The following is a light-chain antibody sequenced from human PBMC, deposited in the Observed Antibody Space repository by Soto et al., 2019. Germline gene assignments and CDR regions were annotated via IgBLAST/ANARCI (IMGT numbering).Light chain of an antibody. Sequence: QSVLTQPASVSGSPGQSITISCTGASSDVGGYNYVSWYQHHPGKAPKLMIYDVSNRPSGVSNRFSGSESGNTASLIISGLQAEDEADYYCSSYTSSSTLSTYVFGTGTKVTVL. CDR1: SSDVGGYNY. J-gene: IGLJ1*01. CDR2: DVS. CDR3: SSYTSSSTLSTYV. V-gene: IGLV2-14*03.